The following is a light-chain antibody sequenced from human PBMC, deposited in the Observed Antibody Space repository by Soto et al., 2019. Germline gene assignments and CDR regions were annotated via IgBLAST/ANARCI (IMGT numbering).Light chain of an antibody. J-gene: IGKJ3*01. CDR3: QQYYNTPFT. CDR2: WAS. V-gene: IGKV4-1*01. Sequence: DIVMTQSPDSLAVSLGERATINCKSSQSVLYSSNNKTYLAWYQQNPGQPPKLLIYWASTRESGVPDRFSGSGSGPDFTLTIISLQAEDVAVYYCQQYYNTPFTFGPGTKVYIK. CDR1: QSVLYSSNNKTY.